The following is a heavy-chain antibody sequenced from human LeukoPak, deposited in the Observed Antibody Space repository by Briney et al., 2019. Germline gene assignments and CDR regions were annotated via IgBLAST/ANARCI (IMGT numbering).Heavy chain of an antibody. CDR3: ARDPIYYYDSSGLGGNWFDP. J-gene: IGHJ5*02. Sequence: ASVKVSCKASGYTFTSYGISWVRQAPGQGLEWMGWISAYNGNTNYAQKLQGRVTMTTDTSTSTAYMELRSLRSDDTAVYYCARDPIYYYDSSGLGGNWFDPWGQGTLVTVSS. D-gene: IGHD3-22*01. CDR2: ISAYNGNT. CDR1: GYTFTSYG. V-gene: IGHV1-18*01.